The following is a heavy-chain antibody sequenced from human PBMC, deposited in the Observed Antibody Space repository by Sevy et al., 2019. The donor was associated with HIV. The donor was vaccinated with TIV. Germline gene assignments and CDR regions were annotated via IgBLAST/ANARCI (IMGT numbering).Heavy chain of an antibody. CDR3: ARLYSSSSGRGLNN. J-gene: IGHJ4*02. Sequence: GGSLRLSCAASGFTFGSYWMTWVRQAPGKGLEWVAKIKEGGSGRFYVDSVRGRFTVSRDNAKKTLFLQMNNLRGEDTDLYYCARLYSSSSGRGLNNWGQGALVTVSS. CDR2: IKEGGSGR. D-gene: IGHD6-6*01. CDR1: GFTFGSYW. V-gene: IGHV3-7*01.